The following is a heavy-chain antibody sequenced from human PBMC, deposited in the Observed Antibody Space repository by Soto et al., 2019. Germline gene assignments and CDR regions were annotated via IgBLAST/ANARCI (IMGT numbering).Heavy chain of an antibody. Sequence: QVQLVQSGAELREPGSSVKVSCKASGGTFITYAIXWVXXXPGQGLEWIGVIIPFFGTTDYAQKFQGRVTITADTSTSTVYMELSSLGSEDSAIYYXARXSXXXNCTSNSCPNWFDPWGQGTLVTVSS. J-gene: IGHJ5*02. V-gene: IGHV1-69*06. CDR2: IIPFFGTT. CDR3: ARXSXXXNCTSNSCPNWFDP. CDR1: GGTFITYA. D-gene: IGHD2-2*01.